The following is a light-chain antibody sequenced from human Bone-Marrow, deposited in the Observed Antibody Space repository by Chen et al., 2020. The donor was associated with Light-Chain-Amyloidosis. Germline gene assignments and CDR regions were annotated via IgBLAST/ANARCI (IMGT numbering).Light chain of an antibody. CDR2: RDT. J-gene: IGLJ2*01. CDR1: DLPTKY. Sequence: SYELTQPPSVSVSPGQTARITCSGDDLPTKYGDWYQQKPGQAPLLVIHRDTERPSVISERFSGSSSGTTATLTISGVQAEDEADYHCQSADSSGTYEVIFGGGTKLTVL. V-gene: IGLV3-25*03. CDR3: QSADSSGTYEVI.